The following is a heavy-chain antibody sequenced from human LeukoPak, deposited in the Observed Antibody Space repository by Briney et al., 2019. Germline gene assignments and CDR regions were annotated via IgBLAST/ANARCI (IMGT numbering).Heavy chain of an antibody. V-gene: IGHV3-20*04. Sequence: GGSLRLSCAASGFTFDDYGMSWVRQAPGKGLEWVSGINWNGGSTGYADSVKGRFTISRDNAKNSLYLQMNSLRAEDTAVYYCAKGFLGGTDQYFDSWGQGTLVTVSS. CDR1: GFTFDDYG. D-gene: IGHD6-19*01. J-gene: IGHJ4*02. CDR3: AKGFLGGTDQYFDS. CDR2: INWNGGST.